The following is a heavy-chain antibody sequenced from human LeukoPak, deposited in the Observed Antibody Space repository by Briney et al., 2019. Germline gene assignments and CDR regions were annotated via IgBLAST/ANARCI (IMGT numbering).Heavy chain of an antibody. CDR1: GGSISSGGYY. CDR3: ARGTYSSGFDY. D-gene: IGHD6-19*01. J-gene: IGHJ4*02. CDR2: IYYSGST. Sequence: SETLSLTCTVSGGSISSGGYYWSWIRQHPGKGLEWIGYIYYSGSTYYNPSLKSRVTILVDTSKNQFSLKLSSVTAADTAVYYCARGTYSSGFDYWGQGTLVTVSS. V-gene: IGHV4-31*03.